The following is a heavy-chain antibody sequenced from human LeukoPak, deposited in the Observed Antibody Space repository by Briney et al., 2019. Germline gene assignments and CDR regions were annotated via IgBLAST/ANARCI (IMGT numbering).Heavy chain of an antibody. CDR1: GFTFSNAW. CDR3: TLTTPSGDY. V-gene: IGHV3-15*01. Sequence: GGSLRLSCAASGFTFSNAWMSWVRQAPGEGLEWVCRIKSKTDGGTTDYAAPVKGRFTISRDDSKNTLYLQMNSLKTEDTAVYYCTLTTPSGDYWGQGTLVTVSS. CDR2: IKSKTDGGTT. D-gene: IGHD3-10*01. J-gene: IGHJ4*02.